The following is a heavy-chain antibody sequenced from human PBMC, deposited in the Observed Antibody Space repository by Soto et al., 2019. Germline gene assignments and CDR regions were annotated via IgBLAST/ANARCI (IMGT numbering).Heavy chain of an antibody. V-gene: IGHV1-69*01. D-gene: IGHD3-3*01. J-gene: IGHJ6*02. CDR3: GRLIVGVAGNIDHYYSAIDV. CDR2: IIPLFDTT. CDR1: GGTFINYA. Sequence: QVQLVQSGAEVKKPGSSVKVSCEASGGTFINYAFTWVRQAPGQGLDWMGGIIPLFDTTNYAQRFQGRVTITADESTSTAYMELSRLRSEDTAVYFCGRLIVGVAGNIDHYYSAIDVWGQGTTVIVSS.